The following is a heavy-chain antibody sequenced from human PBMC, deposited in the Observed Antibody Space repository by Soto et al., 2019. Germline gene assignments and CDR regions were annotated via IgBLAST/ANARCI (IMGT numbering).Heavy chain of an antibody. J-gene: IGHJ6*02. CDR2: IRSKAYGGTT. CDR3: TRDGYSSGWYSYNYYYGMDV. D-gene: IGHD6-19*01. CDR1: GFTFGDYA. Sequence: SLRLSCTASGFTFGDYAMSWFRQAPGKGLEWVGFIRSKAYGGTTEYAASVKGRFTISRDDSKSIAYLQMNSLKTEDTAVYYCTRDGYSSGWYSYNYYYGMDVWGQGTTVTVSS. V-gene: IGHV3-49*03.